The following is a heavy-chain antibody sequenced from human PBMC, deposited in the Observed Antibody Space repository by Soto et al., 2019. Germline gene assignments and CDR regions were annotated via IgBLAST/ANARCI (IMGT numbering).Heavy chain of an antibody. Sequence: GESLKISCKGSGYSFTSYWIGLVRQMPGKGLEWMGIIYPGDSDTRYSPSFQGQVTISADKSISTAYLQWSSLKASDTAMYYCAKLTYSSSWPYYYYYYGMDVWGQGSTVTVSS. CDR3: AKLTYSSSWPYYYYYYGMDV. V-gene: IGHV5-51*01. D-gene: IGHD6-13*01. J-gene: IGHJ6*02. CDR1: GYSFTSYW. CDR2: IYPGDSDT.